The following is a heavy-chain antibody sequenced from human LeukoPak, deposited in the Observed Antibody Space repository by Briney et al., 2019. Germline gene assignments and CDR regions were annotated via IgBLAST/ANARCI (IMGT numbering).Heavy chain of an antibody. CDR2: ISYDGSNK. V-gene: IGHV3-30*04. CDR3: ARDLTGPDRDY. Sequence: GGSLRLSCAASGFTFSSYAMHWVRQALGKGLEWVAVISYDGSNKYYADSVKGRFTISRDNSKNTLYLQMNSLRAEDTAVYYCARDLTGPDRDYWGQGTLVTVSS. CDR1: GFTFSSYA. D-gene: IGHD1-14*01. J-gene: IGHJ4*02.